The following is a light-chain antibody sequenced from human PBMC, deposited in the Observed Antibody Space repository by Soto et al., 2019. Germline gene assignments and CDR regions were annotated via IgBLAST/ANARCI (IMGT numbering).Light chain of an antibody. Sequence: DIQMTQSPSTLSASVGDRVTITCRASQSISVWLAWYQQKAGKAPNLLIYKASRLESGVPSRFSGSGSETEFTLTISSLQSEDFAIYYCQQYTDWWTFGQGTKVDIK. CDR2: KAS. CDR3: QQYTDWWT. CDR1: QSISVW. V-gene: IGKV1-5*03. J-gene: IGKJ1*01.